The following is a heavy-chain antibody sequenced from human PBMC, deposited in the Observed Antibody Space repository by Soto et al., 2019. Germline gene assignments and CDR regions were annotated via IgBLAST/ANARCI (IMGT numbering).Heavy chain of an antibody. Sequence: QVQLQESGPGLVKPSGTLSLTCAVSGGSISSSNWWSWVRQPPGKGLEWIGEIYHSGSTNYNPSLKRRVTRSVCKSQNQFSLKLRSGPAAETAVYYCARDFGRAARPVAPPWFAPWGQGTLVTVSS. D-gene: IGHD6-6*01. CDR2: IYHSGST. CDR1: GGSISSSNW. CDR3: ARDFGRAARPVAPPWFAP. J-gene: IGHJ5*02. V-gene: IGHV4-4*02.